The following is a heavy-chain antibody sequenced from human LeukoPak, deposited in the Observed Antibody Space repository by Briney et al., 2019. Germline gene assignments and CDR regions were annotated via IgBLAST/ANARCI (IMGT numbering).Heavy chain of an antibody. CDR1: GFTFSSYA. CDR2: ISGSGGST. Sequence: GGSLRLSCAASGFTFSSYAMSWVRQAPGKGREWVSAISGSGGSTYYADSVKGRFTISRDNAKNSLYLQMNSLRAEDTAVYYCASATRKADNWGQGTMVTVSS. J-gene: IGHJ3*02. V-gene: IGHV3-23*01. D-gene: IGHD1-14*01. CDR3: ASATRKADN.